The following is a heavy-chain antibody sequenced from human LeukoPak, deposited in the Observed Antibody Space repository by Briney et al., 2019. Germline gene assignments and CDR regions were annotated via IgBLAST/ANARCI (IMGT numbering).Heavy chain of an antibody. CDR3: ARAPNNPNCSGGSCYLFAAFDI. CDR1: GCTFGSYA. D-gene: IGHD2-15*01. J-gene: IGHJ3*02. Sequence: AGGSLRLSCATSGCTFGSYAMTWVRQAPGKGLEWVSGITGIDGSTYYADSVKGRFTISRDNSKNTLYLQMNSLRAEDTAVYYCARAPNNPNCSGGSCYLFAAFDIWGQGTMVTVSS. V-gene: IGHV3-23*01. CDR2: ITGIDGST.